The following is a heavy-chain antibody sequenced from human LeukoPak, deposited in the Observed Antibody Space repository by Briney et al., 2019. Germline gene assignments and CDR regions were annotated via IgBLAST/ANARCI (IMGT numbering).Heavy chain of an antibody. V-gene: IGHV4-38-2*02. CDR3: ARARTPYYYDSSGYYYFDY. Sequence: SETLSLTCTVSGGPISSYYWGWIRQPPGKGLEWIRSIYHSGSTYHNPSRKSRVTISVDTSKDEFSLELSSVTAADTAVYYCARARTPYYYDSSGYYYFDYWGQGTLVTVSS. D-gene: IGHD3-22*01. J-gene: IGHJ4*02. CDR1: GGPISSYY. CDR2: IYHSGST.